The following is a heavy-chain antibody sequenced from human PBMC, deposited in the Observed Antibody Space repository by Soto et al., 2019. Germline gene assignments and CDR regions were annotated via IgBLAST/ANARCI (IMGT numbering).Heavy chain of an antibody. CDR2: ISWDGGST. CDR3: AKDNSYYYGSGSYSFYFDY. D-gene: IGHD3-10*01. Sequence: PGGSLRLSCAASGFTFDDYTMHWVHQAPGKGLEWVSLISWDGGSTYYADSVKGRFTISRDNSKNSLYLQMNSLRTEDTALYYCAKDNSYYYGSGSYSFYFDYWGQGTLVTVSS. V-gene: IGHV3-43*01. J-gene: IGHJ4*02. CDR1: GFTFDDYT.